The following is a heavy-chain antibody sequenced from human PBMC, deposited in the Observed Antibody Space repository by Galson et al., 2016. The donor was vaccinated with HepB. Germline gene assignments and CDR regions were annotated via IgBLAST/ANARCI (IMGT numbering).Heavy chain of an antibody. V-gene: IGHV4-31*03. D-gene: IGHD6-19*01. CDR2: IFYSGST. CDR1: GGSIAGGAYY. Sequence: TLSLTCTVSGGSIAGGAYYWSWIRQHPGKGLEWMGYIFYSGSTYYNPSLKGRVTILVDTSKNQFFLKLSSVTAADTAVYYCARESYSSGWYGDQSRWFDPWGRGTLVTVSS. CDR3: ARESYSSGWYGDQSRWFDP. J-gene: IGHJ5*02.